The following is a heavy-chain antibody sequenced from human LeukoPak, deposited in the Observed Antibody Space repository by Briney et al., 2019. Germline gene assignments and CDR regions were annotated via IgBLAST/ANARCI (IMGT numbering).Heavy chain of an antibody. J-gene: IGHJ6*03. CDR2: ISAYNGNT. V-gene: IGHV1-18*01. D-gene: IGHD3-9*01. CDR1: GGTFSSYG. Sequence: ASVKVSCKASGGTFSSYGISGVRQAPGQGLEWTGSISAYNGNTNYAQKLQGRVTMTTDTSTSTAYMELRSLRSDDTAVYYCARYYDILTGYHPYYYMDVWGKGTTVTVSS. CDR3: ARYYDILTGYHPYYYMDV.